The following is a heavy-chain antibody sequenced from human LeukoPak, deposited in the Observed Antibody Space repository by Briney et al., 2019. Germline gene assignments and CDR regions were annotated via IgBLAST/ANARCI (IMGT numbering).Heavy chain of an antibody. Sequence: ASVKVSCKTSGYTFTSYAVSWVRHAPGQGLEWMGWVSGYNGNTNYAQKLQGRVTMTTDTSTSTAYMELRSLRSDDTAVYYCARSPIVVMVAANMFWFDPWGQGTLVTVSS. V-gene: IGHV1-18*01. J-gene: IGHJ5*02. CDR3: ARSPIVVMVAANMFWFDP. CDR2: VSGYNGNT. D-gene: IGHD2-15*01. CDR1: GYTFTSYA.